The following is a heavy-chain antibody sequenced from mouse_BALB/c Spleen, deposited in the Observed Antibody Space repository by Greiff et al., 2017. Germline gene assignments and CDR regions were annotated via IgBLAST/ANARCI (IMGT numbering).Heavy chain of an antibody. J-gene: IGHJ4*01. Sequence: EVMLVESGGGLVQPKGSLKLSCAASGFTFNTYAMNWVRQAPGKGLEWVARIRSKSNNYATYYADSVKDRFTISSDDSQSMLYLQMNNLKTEDTAMYYCVRHGAMDYWGQGTSVTVSS. CDR3: VRHGAMDY. CDR2: IRSKSNNYAT. V-gene: IGHV10-1*02. CDR1: GFTFNTYA.